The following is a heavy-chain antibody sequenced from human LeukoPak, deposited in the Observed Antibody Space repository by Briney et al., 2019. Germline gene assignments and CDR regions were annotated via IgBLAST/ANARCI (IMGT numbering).Heavy chain of an antibody. J-gene: IGHJ4*02. CDR2: IYPGDSDT. CDR1: GYSFAGYW. CDR3: ARQVSAGDFDF. V-gene: IGHV5-51*01. D-gene: IGHD1-14*01. Sequence: GESLQISCQGSGYSFAGYWIAWVRQMPGKGLEWMGMIYPGDSDTKYSPSFEGLVTISVDKSISTAYLQWSSLKASDTAIYYCARQVSAGDFDFWGQGTLVTVSS.